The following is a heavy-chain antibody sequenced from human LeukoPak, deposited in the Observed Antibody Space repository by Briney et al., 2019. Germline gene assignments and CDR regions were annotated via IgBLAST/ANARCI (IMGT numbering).Heavy chain of an antibody. CDR2: IYSGGST. V-gene: IGHV3-53*01. CDR1: GFIVSSKY. CDR3: ARAGPIDY. Sequence: PGGSLRLSCAASGFIVSSKYMSWVRQAPGKGLEWVSVIYSGGSTYYAASVEGRFTISRDNSKNTVYLQMNSLRVEDTAVYYCARAGPIDYWGQGTLVTASS. J-gene: IGHJ4*02.